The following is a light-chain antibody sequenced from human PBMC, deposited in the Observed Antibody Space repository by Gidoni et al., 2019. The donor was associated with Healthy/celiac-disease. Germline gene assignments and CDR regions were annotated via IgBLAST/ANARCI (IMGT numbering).Light chain of an antibody. CDR2: YAF. Sequence: DIQLTQSPSFLSASVGDSVTITCRASQDIGSHIAWYQQKPGKAPKLLIYYAFILQRGVPSRFSGSGSGTEFSLTISSLQPGDFATYYCQQANSHLALTFGGGTKVDI. CDR1: QDIGSH. J-gene: IGKJ4*01. V-gene: IGKV1-9*01. CDR3: QQANSHLALT.